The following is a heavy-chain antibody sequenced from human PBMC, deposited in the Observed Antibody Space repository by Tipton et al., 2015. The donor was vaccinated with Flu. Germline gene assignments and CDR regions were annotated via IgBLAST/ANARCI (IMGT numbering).Heavy chain of an antibody. Sequence: TLSLTCAVYVGSFSGYYWSWIRQPPGEGLEWIGEINHSGTTSYNPSLESRLTISVDTSKNQFSLKLNSVTAADTAVYYCARAKSRSSGWPDAFDIWGQGTMVTVSS. D-gene: IGHD6-19*01. CDR3: ARAKSRSSGWPDAFDI. CDR2: INHSGTT. V-gene: IGHV4-34*01. CDR1: VGSFSGYY. J-gene: IGHJ3*02.